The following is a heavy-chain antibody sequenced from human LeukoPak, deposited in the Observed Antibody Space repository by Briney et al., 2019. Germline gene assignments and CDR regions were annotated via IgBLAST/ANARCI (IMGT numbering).Heavy chain of an antibody. CDR1: GYTFTGYY. CDR3: ARGYYDYSNYEFDY. V-gene: IGHV1-2*06. Sequence: ASVKVSCKASGYTFTGYYMHWVRQAPGQGLEWMGRINPNSGGTNYAQKFQGRVTMTRHTSISTAYMELSRHRSDCTAVYYCARGYYDYSNYEFDYWGQGTLVTVSS. D-gene: IGHD4-11*01. J-gene: IGHJ4*02. CDR2: INPNSGGT.